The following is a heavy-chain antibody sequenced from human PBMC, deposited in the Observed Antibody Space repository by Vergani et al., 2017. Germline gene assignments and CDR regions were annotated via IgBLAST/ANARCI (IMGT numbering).Heavy chain of an antibody. D-gene: IGHD3-10*01. CDR1: GFTFSSAW. CDR2: IRPKTDGETT. Sequence: EVQPVESGGGLVKPGGSLRLSCTTSGFTFSSAWMSWVRQAPGKGLEWVARIRPKTDGETTDYAAPVKGRFTISRDDSKNTLYLQMNSLKTEDTAVYYCAKNYGSGSYYTYYYYGMDGWGQGTTVTVSS. V-gene: IGHV3-15*01. CDR3: AKNYGSGSYYTYYYYGMDG. J-gene: IGHJ6*02.